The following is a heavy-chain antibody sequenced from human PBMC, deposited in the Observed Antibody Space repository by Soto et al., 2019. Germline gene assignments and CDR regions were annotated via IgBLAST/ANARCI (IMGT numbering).Heavy chain of an antibody. CDR1: GYTFTSYG. Sequence: ASVKVSCKASGYTFTSYGISWVRQAPGQGLEWMGWISAYNGNTNYAQKLQGRVTMTTDTSTSTAYMELRSLRSDDTAVYYCARGHIVVVTGYYYYGMDVCGQGTTVTVSS. V-gene: IGHV1-18*01. J-gene: IGHJ6*02. CDR2: ISAYNGNT. D-gene: IGHD2-21*02. CDR3: ARGHIVVVTGYYYYGMDV.